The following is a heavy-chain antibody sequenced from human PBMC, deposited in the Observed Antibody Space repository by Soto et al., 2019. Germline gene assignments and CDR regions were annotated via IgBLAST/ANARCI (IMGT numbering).Heavy chain of an antibody. D-gene: IGHD3-10*01. CDR1: GFTFSSYV. J-gene: IGHJ4*02. V-gene: IGHV3-30-3*01. CDR2: ISHDGSDK. CDR3: ATTLIRGVITTYFDY. Sequence: QVQLVESGGGVVQPGRSLRLSCAASGFTFSSYVIHWVRQAPGKGLDWVAVISHDGSDKYYADSVKGRFTISRDNSKITLYLQMNSLRAEDTAVYYCATTLIRGVITTYFDYWGQGTLLTVSS.